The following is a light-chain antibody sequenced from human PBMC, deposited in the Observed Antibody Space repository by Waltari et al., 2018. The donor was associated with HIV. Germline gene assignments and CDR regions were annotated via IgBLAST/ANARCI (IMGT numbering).Light chain of an antibody. CDR1: QTVNSN. V-gene: IGKV3-15*01. CDR3: QQYNNWPRT. CDR2: GVS. J-gene: IGKJ1*01. Sequence: EVVMTQSTATLSVSLGERATLSCRASQTVNSNLAWYQQRPGQAPRLLIYGVSTRASGIPARFSVSGSGTEFTLTISSLQSEDFAVYFCQQYNNWPRTFGQGTKVEIK.